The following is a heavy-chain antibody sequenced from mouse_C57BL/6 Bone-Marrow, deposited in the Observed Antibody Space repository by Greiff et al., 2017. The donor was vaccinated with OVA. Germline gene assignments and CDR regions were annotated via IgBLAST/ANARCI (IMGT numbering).Heavy chain of an antibody. CDR1: GFTFSDFY. Sequence: EVMLVESGGGLVQSGRSLRLSCATSGFTFSDFYMEWVRQAPGKGLEWIAASRNKANDYTTEYSASVKGRFIVSRDTSQSILYLQMNALRAEDTAIYYCARDRLRDYAMDYWGQGTSVTVSS. V-gene: IGHV7-1*01. J-gene: IGHJ4*01. CDR3: ARDRLRDYAMDY. CDR2: SRNKANDYTT. D-gene: IGHD3-3*01.